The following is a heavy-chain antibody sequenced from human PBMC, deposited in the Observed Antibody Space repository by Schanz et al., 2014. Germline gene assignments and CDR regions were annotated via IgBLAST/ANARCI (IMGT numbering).Heavy chain of an antibody. CDR2: IYYSGST. J-gene: IGHJ3*02. D-gene: IGHD4-17*01. Sequence: QVQLQQWGAGLLKPSETLSLTCGVFGGSFSGYYWSWIRQPPGKGLEWIGYIYYSGSTYYNPSLKSRVTISVDRSKNQFSLNLSSATAADTAVYYCARDRGHGDLPGDIWGQGTMVTVSS. CDR3: ARDRGHGDLPGDI. V-gene: IGHV4-34*11. CDR1: GGSFSGYY.